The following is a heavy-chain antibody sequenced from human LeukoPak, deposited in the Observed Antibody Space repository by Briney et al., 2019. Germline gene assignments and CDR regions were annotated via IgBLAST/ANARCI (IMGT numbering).Heavy chain of an antibody. CDR3: ARDPLGYCTNRVCSGSAFDL. D-gene: IGHD2-8*01. J-gene: IGHJ2*01. CDR2: IYYSGST. Sequence: SETLSLTCTVSGGSISSYYWSWIRRPPGKGLECIGYIYYSGSTNYNPSLKSRVTISVDTSKNQFSLKLSSVTAADTAVYYCARDPLGYCTNRVCSGSAFDLWGRGTLVTVSS. V-gene: IGHV4-59*01. CDR1: GGSISSYY.